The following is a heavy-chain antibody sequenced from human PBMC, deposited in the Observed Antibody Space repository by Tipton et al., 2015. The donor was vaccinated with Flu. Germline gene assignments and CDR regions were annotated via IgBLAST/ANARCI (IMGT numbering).Heavy chain of an antibody. CDR2: INHSGST. Sequence: TLSLTCAVYSGSFSGYFWSWIRQPPGKGLEWIGEINHSGSTHYSSSLKSRVTMSVDSSKNQFSLHLSSVTAADTAVYYCARVSPRRVTAIVVVMLPEGYFDYWGQGTLVIVSS. CDR1: SGSFSGYF. J-gene: IGHJ4*02. CDR3: ARVSPRRVTAIVVVMLPEGYFDY. V-gene: IGHV4-34*01. D-gene: IGHD3-22*01.